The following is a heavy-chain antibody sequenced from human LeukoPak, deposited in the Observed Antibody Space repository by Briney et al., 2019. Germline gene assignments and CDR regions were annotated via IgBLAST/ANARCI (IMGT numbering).Heavy chain of an antibody. V-gene: IGHV4-39*01. CDR1: GGSISSYY. Sequence: SETLSLTCTVSGGSISSYYWGWIRQPPGKGLEWIGSIYYSGSTYYNPSLKSRVTISVDTSKNQLSLKLSSVTAADTAVYYCARHTSYYYGSGSRNYYYYYMDVWGKGTTVTVSS. D-gene: IGHD3-10*01. CDR3: ARHTSYYYGSGSRNYYYYYMDV. CDR2: IYYSGST. J-gene: IGHJ6*03.